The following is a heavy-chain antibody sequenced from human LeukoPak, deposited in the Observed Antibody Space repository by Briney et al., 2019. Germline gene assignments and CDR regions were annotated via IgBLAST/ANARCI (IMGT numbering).Heavy chain of an antibody. D-gene: IGHD2-2*01. V-gene: IGHV3-23*01. CDR3: AKDRDIVVVPAALCY. J-gene: IGHJ4*02. CDR1: GFTFSNYA. Sequence: PGGSLRLSCAASGFTFSNYAMSWVRQVPGKGLEWVSAISGSGSSTYYADSVKGRFTVSRDNSKNTLYLQMNSLRAEDTAVYYCAKDRDIVVVPAALCYWGQGTLVTVSS. CDR2: ISGSGSST.